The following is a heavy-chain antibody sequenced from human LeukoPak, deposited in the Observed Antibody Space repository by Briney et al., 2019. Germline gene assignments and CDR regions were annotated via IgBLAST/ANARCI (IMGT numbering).Heavy chain of an antibody. V-gene: IGHV4-59*08. J-gene: IGHJ4*02. CDR1: GGSINSHY. D-gene: IGHD6-19*01. CDR3: VRRDTGWNYFDY. Sequence: SETLSLTCAVSGGSINSHYWGWIRQPPGKGLQWIGDIYYTGKINYNPSLKSRVTITLDTSKDHLSLSLTSVLAADTAIYYCVRRDTGWNYFDYWGQGILVTVSS. CDR2: IYYTGKI.